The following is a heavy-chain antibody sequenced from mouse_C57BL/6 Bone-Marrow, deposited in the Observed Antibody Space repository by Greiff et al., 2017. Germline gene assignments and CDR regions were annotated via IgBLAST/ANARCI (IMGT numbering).Heavy chain of an antibody. CDR2: IWSDGST. V-gene: IGHV2-6-1*01. D-gene: IGHD1-1*01. CDR1: GFSLTSYG. CDR3: ARHDPLSTVVAPDAMDY. J-gene: IGHJ4*01. Sequence: QVQLQESGPGLVAPSQCLPISCTVSGFSLTSYGVHWVRQPPGKGLEWLGVIWSDGSTTYNSALKSRLSISKDNPKNQDFLKMNSLQTDDTAMYYCARHDPLSTVVAPDAMDYWGQGTSVTVSS.